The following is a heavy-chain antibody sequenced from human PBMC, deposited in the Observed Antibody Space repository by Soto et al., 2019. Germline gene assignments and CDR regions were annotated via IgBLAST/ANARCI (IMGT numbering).Heavy chain of an antibody. CDR3: ATRGYCSSTRCYTYYYYLDV. D-gene: IGHD2-2*02. Sequence: SETLSLTCTVYGGSISSSRYYWGWIRQPPGKGLEWIGSIYYSGSTYYNPSLKSRVTISVDTSKNQFSLKLSSVTAADTAVYYCATRGYCSSTRCYTYYYYLDVWGQGTTVIVSS. CDR1: GGSISSSRYY. V-gene: IGHV4-39*01. CDR2: IYYSGST. J-gene: IGHJ6*03.